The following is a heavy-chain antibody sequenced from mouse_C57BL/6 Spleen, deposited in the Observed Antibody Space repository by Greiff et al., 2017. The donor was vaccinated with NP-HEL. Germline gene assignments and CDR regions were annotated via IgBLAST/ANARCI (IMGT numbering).Heavy chain of an antibody. CDR2: IYPGSGST. J-gene: IGHJ3*01. CDR1: GYTFTSYW. D-gene: IGHD2-5*01. CDR3: AREDYSNYGWFAY. V-gene: IGHV1-55*01. Sequence: QVQLQQPGAELVKPGASVKMSCKASGYTFTSYWITWVKQRPGQGLEWIGDIYPGSGSTNYNEKFKSKATLTVDTSSSTAYMQLSSLTSEDSAVYYCAREDYSNYGWFAYWGQGTLVTVSA.